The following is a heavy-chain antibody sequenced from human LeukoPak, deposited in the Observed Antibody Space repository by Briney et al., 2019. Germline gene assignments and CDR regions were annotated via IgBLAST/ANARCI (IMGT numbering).Heavy chain of an antibody. J-gene: IGHJ4*02. Sequence: GGSLRLSCAASGFTFDDYAMHWVRQAPGKGLEWVSGISWNSGSIGYADSVKGRFTISRDNAKNSLYLQMNSLRAEDTALYYRAQTSDSGYALDYWGQGTLVTVSS. D-gene: IGHD5-12*01. V-gene: IGHV3-9*01. CDR1: GFTFDDYA. CDR3: AQTSDSGYALDY. CDR2: ISWNSGSI.